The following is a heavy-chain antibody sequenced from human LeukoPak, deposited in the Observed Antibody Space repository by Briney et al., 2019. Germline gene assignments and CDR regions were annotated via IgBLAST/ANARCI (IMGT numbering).Heavy chain of an antibody. CDR1: GFTFSSYA. D-gene: IGHD3-3*01. CDR2: ISGSGGST. V-gene: IGHV3-23*01. Sequence: PGGSLRLSCAASGFTFSSYAMSWVRQAPGKGLEWVSAISGSGGSTYYADSVKGRFTISRDNSKNTLYLQMNSLRAEDTAVYYCAEGRNSIFGVVISSHWGQGTLVTVSS. J-gene: IGHJ4*02. CDR3: AEGRNSIFGVVISSH.